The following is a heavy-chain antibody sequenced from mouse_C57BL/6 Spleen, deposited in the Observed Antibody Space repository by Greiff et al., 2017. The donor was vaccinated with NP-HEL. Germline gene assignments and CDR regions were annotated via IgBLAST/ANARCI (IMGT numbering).Heavy chain of an antibody. Sequence: VQVVESGPELVKPGASVKISCKASGYAFSSSWMNWVKQRPGKGLEWIGRIYPGDGDTNYNGKFKGKATLTADKSSSTAYMQLSSLTSEDSAVYFCARGDYYGSSRYWYFDVWGTGTTVTVSS. CDR1: GYAFSSSW. J-gene: IGHJ1*03. V-gene: IGHV1-82*01. D-gene: IGHD1-1*01. CDR2: IYPGDGDT. CDR3: ARGDYYGSSRYWYFDV.